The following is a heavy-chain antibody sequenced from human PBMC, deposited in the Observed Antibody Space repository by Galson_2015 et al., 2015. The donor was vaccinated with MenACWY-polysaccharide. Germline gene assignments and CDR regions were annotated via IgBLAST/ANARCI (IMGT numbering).Heavy chain of an antibody. V-gene: IGHV4-38-2*01. Sequence: SETLSLTCAVSGYSISSGYYWGWIRQPPGKGLEWIGSIYHSGSTYYNPSLKSRVTISVDTSKNQFSLKLSSVTAADTAVYYCARVEKYGGSCYILHWGQGTLVTVSS. J-gene: IGHJ4*02. CDR3: ARVEKYGGSCYILH. CDR2: IYHSGST. CDR1: GYSISSGYY. D-gene: IGHD1-26*01.